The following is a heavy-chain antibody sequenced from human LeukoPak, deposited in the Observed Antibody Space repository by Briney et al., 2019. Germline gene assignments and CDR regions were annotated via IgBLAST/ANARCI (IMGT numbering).Heavy chain of an antibody. V-gene: IGHV1-46*01. Sequence: ASVKVSCKASGYTFTSYYMHWVRQPPGQGLEWMGIINPSGGSTSYAQKFQGRVTMTRYTSTSTVSMELSSLRSDDTAVYYCVRAYCSGGSCPNWFDPWGQGTLVTVSS. CDR1: GYTFTSYY. J-gene: IGHJ5*02. CDR2: INPSGGST. D-gene: IGHD2-15*01. CDR3: VRAYCSGGSCPNWFDP.